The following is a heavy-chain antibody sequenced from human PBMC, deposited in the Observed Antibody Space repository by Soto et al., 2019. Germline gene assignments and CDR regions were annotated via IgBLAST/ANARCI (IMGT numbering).Heavy chain of an antibody. CDR2: INVGTGNT. CDR3: ARGAGYCSGDCWNDYYYAMDV. CDR1: GYIFTNYA. V-gene: IGHV1-3*01. J-gene: IGHJ6*02. Sequence: ASVKVSCKASGYIFTNYAIHWVRQAPGQRLEWVGWINVGTGNTKYSQNFQGRVTITRDTSATTAYMELSSLRSEDTAVYYCARGAGYCSGDCWNDYYYAMDVWGQGTTVTVSS. D-gene: IGHD2-21*02.